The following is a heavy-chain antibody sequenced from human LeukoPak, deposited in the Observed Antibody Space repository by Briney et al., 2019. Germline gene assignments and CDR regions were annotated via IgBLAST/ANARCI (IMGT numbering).Heavy chain of an antibody. V-gene: IGHV1-69*05. CDR2: IIPIFGTA. J-gene: IGHJ6*03. CDR3: ATEGKAMVRGVIHYYYYMDV. CDR1: GGTFSSYA. D-gene: IGHD3-10*01. Sequence: SVKVSCKASGGTFSSYAISWVRQAPGQGLEWMGGIIPIFGTANYAQKFQGRVTITTDESTSTAYMELSSLRSEDTAVYYCATEGKAMVRGVIHYYYYMDVWGKGTTVIVSS.